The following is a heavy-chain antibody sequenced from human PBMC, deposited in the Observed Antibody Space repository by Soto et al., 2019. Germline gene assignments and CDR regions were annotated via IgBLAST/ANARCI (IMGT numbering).Heavy chain of an antibody. D-gene: IGHD1-1*01. CDR3: ARWVQYDTVLVQPAPGGMDV. V-gene: IGHV4-30-4*08. Sequence: SETLSLTCTVSGGSVSSGDFYWSWIRQPPGKGLEWIGYKYYSGTTFYNPSLKSRVSISVDTSKNQFSLKLNSVTAADTAVYYCARWVQYDTVLVQPAPGGMDVWGQGTTVTVSS. CDR2: KYYSGTT. CDR1: GGSVSSGDFY. J-gene: IGHJ6*02.